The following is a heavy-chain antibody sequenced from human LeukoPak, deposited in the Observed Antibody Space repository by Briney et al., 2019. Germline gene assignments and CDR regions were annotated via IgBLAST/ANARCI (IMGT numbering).Heavy chain of an antibody. CDR1: GFTFSSYA. V-gene: IGHV3-23*01. J-gene: IGHJ4*02. Sequence: PGGSLRLSCAASGFTFSSYAMSWVRQAPGKGLEWVSAISGSGGSTYYADSVKGRFTISRDNSKNTLYLQMNSLRAEDTAVYYCAKDPFVYRSGGSCYDRSYYFDYWGQGTLVTVSS. CDR2: ISGSGGST. D-gene: IGHD2-15*01. CDR3: AKDPFVYRSGGSCYDRSYYFDY.